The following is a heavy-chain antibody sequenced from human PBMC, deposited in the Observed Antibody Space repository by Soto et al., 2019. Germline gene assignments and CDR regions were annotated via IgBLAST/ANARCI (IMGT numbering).Heavy chain of an antibody. CDR3: ARGGWRPPFYF. J-gene: IGHJ4*02. CDR2: MNPNTGNT. CDR1: GYTFTHYD. V-gene: IGHV1-8*01. D-gene: IGHD2-15*01. Sequence: QVQLVQSGADMKKPGASVKVSCKASGYTFTHYDINWVGQATGQGLEWMGWMNPNTGNTGFAQKFQDRVTMTRNTSISTAYMELSSLRSEDTALYFCARGGWRPPFYFWGQGTPVTVSS.